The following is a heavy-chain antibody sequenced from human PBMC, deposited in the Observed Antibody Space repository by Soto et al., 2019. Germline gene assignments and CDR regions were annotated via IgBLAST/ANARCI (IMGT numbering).Heavy chain of an antibody. CDR3: ARDLSMGLFDY. CDR1: GYTFTSYG. D-gene: IGHD2-21*01. J-gene: IGHJ4*02. Sequence: QVQLVQSGAEVKKPGASVKVSCKASGYTFTSYGISWVRQAPGQGLEWMGWISAYNGNTKYAQKLQVRLTLTTDTCESSTYMVLRSLRSDDTAVSYCARDLSMGLFDYWGRGTLGTVSS. CDR2: ISAYNGNT. V-gene: IGHV1-18*01.